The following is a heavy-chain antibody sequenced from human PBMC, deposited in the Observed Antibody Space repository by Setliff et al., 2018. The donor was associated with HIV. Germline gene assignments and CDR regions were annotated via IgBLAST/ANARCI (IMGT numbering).Heavy chain of an antibody. D-gene: IGHD1-26*01. CDR3: ANLLVLRWEPHTRKKNGMDV. CDR1: GGAFSRYA. Sequence: GASVKVSCKASGGAFSRYALSWVRQAPGQGLEWMGGIIPIFGTANYAQKFQGRVTITADESTSTAYMELSSLRSEDTAVYYCANLLVLRWEPHTRKKNGMDVWGQGTTVTVSS. J-gene: IGHJ6*02. V-gene: IGHV1-69*13. CDR2: IIPIFGTA.